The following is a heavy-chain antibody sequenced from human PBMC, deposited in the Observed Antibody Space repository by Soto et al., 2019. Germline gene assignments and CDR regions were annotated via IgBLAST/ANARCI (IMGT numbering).Heavy chain of an antibody. Sequence: TLSLTCAISGDSVSRNSAAWNWIRQSPSRGLEWLGRTYYRSKWYYGYAVSVKSRIAIKPDTSKNQFSLQLNSVTPEDTAVYYCARIHSSSSSDMDDWGQGTTVTVSS. J-gene: IGHJ6*02. CDR1: GDSVSRNSAA. CDR2: TYYRSKWYY. D-gene: IGHD6-6*01. CDR3: ARIHSSSSSDMDD. V-gene: IGHV6-1*01.